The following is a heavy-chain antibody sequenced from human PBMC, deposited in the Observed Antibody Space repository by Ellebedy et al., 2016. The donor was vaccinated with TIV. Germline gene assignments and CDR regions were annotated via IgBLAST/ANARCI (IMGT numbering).Heavy chain of an antibody. Sequence: ASVKVSCKASGYTFTSYDINWVRQATGQGLEWMGWMNPNSGNTGYAQKFQGRVTMTRNTSISTAYMELSSLRSEDTAVHYCARGIVEMATTYYYYGMDVWGQGTTVTVSS. CDR2: MNPNSGNT. V-gene: IGHV1-8*01. D-gene: IGHD5-24*01. CDR3: ARGIVEMATTYYYYGMDV. CDR1: GYTFTSYD. J-gene: IGHJ6*02.